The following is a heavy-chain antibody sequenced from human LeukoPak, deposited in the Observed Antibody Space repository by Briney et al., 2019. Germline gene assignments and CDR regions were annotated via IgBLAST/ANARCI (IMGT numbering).Heavy chain of an antibody. CDR3: ARGRYGSGSYFSSKRYYYYYGMDV. Sequence: SETLSLTCTVSGGSISSGGYYWSWIRQPPGKGLEWIGEINHSGSTNYNPTLKSRVTISVDTSKNQFSLKLSSVTAADTAVYYCARGRYGSGSYFSSKRYYYYYGMDVWGQGTTVTVSS. J-gene: IGHJ6*02. V-gene: IGHV4-39*07. CDR2: INHSGST. D-gene: IGHD3-10*01. CDR1: GGSISSGGYY.